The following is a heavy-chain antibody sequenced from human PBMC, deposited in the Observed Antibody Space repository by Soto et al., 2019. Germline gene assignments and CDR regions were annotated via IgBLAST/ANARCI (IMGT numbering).Heavy chain of an antibody. CDR1: GDTFTTYD. CDR2: MNPNSGNT. CDR3: ARDTVRGGFFDY. J-gene: IGHJ4*02. Sequence: ASVKVSCKASGDTFTTYDINWVRQATGQGLEWMGWMNPNSGNTGYAQKFQGRVTMTRNTSISTAYMELSSLRSEDTAVYYCARDTVRGGFFDYWGQGTLVTVSS. D-gene: IGHD4-17*01. V-gene: IGHV1-8*01.